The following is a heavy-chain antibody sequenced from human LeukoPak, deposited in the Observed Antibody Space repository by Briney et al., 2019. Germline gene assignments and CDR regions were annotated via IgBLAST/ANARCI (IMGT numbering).Heavy chain of an antibody. CDR3: ALIPYCTTATCYYFDY. CDR2: ISANNGNT. D-gene: IGHD2-2*01. J-gene: IGHJ4*02. Sequence: ASVKVSCKASDYTFSRNGVNWVRQAPGQGLEWMGWISANNGNTNYAQKFQGRVTMTTDTSTSTAYMELRDLKSDDTAVYYCALIPYCTTATCYYFDYWGQGTLVTVSS. CDR1: DYTFSRNG. V-gene: IGHV1-18*01.